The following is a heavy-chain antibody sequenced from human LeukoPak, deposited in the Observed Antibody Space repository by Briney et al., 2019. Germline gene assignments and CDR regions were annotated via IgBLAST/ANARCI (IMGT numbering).Heavy chain of an antibody. Sequence: ASVKVSCKASGYTFTSYYMYWVRQAPGQGLEWMGILNPSNSSTSYAQKFQARVTMTRDTSTSTVYMELSSLRSEDTAVYYCARGNIAVPGTPYYFEYWGQGTLVTVSS. J-gene: IGHJ4*02. D-gene: IGHD6-19*01. CDR2: LNPSNSST. CDR1: GYTFTSYY. V-gene: IGHV1-46*01. CDR3: ARGNIAVPGTPYYFEY.